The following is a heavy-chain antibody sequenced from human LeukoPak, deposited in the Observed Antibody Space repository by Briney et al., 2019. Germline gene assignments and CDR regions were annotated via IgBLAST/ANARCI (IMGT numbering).Heavy chain of an antibody. CDR2: ISGSGGST. V-gene: IGHV3-23*01. D-gene: IGHD3-10*01. Sequence: PGGSLRLSCAASGFTFSSYAMSWVRQAPGKGLEWVSAISGSGGSTYYADSVKGRFTISRDNSKNTLYLQMNSLRAEDTAVYYCAKDELWFGEAQYYFDYWGQGTLVTVFS. CDR3: AKDELWFGEAQYYFDY. J-gene: IGHJ4*02. CDR1: GFTFSSYA.